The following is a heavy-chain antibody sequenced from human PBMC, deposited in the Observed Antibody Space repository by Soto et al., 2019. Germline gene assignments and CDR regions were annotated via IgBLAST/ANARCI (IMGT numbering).Heavy chain of an antibody. D-gene: IGHD2-15*01. CDR2: IDPSDSYT. CDR3: AARHCSGGSCYHFYFEY. CDR1: GYSFTSYW. V-gene: IGHV5-10-1*01. J-gene: IGHJ4*02. Sequence: GESLKISCKGSGYSFTSYWISWVRQMPGKGLEWMGRIDPSDSYTNYSPSFQGHVTISADKSISTAYLQWSSLKASDTAMYYCAARHCSGGSCYHFYFEYWGQGTLVTVPQ.